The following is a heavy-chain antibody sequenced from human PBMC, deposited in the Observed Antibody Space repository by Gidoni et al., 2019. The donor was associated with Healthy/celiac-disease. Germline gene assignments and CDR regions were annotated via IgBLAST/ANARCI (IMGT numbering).Heavy chain of an antibody. J-gene: IGHJ6*02. CDR3: AKDIAARPPPYYYYYGMDV. Sequence: EVQLVESGGGVVQPGGSLRLSCAASGFTFVAYPMHWVRQAPGKGLEWVSLISGDGGSTYYADSVKGRFTISRDNSKNSLYLQMNSLRTEDTALYYCAKDIAARPPPYYYYYGMDVWGQGTTVTVSS. D-gene: IGHD6-6*01. CDR1: GFTFVAYP. V-gene: IGHV3-43*02. CDR2: ISGDGGST.